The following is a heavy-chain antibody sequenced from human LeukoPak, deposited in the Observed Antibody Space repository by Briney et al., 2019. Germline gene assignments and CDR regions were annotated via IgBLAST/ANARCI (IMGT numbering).Heavy chain of an antibody. Sequence: GASVKVSCKASGYTFTTCGISWVRQAPGQGLEWMGWNSAYNGNTNYAQKLQGRVAMTTDTSTSTAYMELRSLRSDDTAVYYCARGRLGSTNWFDPWGQGTPVTVSS. CDR1: GYTFTTCG. CDR2: NSAYNGNT. D-gene: IGHD2-2*01. V-gene: IGHV1-18*01. CDR3: ARGRLGSTNWFDP. J-gene: IGHJ5*02.